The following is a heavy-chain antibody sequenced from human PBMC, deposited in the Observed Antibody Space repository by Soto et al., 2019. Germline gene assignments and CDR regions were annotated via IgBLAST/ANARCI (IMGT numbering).Heavy chain of an antibody. CDR2: IYHSGSA. D-gene: IGHD4-17*01. Sequence: SETLSLTCTVSGVSGNSGNYYWSWIRHPPGQGLEWIGEIYHSGSANYNPSLKSRIIMSVDKSKNQFSLKLNSVTAADTAVYYCARGSTTVVTPNWFDPWGQGTLVTVSS. CDR3: ARGSTTVVTPNWFDP. V-gene: IGHV4-61*01. CDR1: GVSGNSGNYY. J-gene: IGHJ5*02.